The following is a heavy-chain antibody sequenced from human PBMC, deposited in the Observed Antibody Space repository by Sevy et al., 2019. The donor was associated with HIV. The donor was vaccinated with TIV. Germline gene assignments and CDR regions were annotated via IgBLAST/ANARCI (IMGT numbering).Heavy chain of an antibody. Sequence: SETLSLTCTVSGGSISSGTYYWSWIRQPAGKGLEWLGRIYTTGGNTNYNPSLKSPVTISVDASKNQFSLKLSSVTAADTAVYYCARALGFCGSTSCSAGGGGYLDYWGQGTLVTVSS. CDR1: GGSISSGTYY. CDR3: ARALGFCGSTSCSAGGGGYLDY. D-gene: IGHD2-2*01. V-gene: IGHV4-61*02. J-gene: IGHJ4*02. CDR2: IYTTGGNT.